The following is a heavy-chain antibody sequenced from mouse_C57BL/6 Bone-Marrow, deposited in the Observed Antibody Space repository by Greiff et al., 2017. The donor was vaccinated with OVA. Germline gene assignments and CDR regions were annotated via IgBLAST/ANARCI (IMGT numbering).Heavy chain of an antibody. V-gene: IGHV1-81*01. CDR3: ARLYPYYFDY. CDR2: IYPRSGNT. Sequence: VMLVESGAELARPGASVKLSCKASGYTFTSYGISWVKQRTGQGLEWIGEIYPRSGNTYYNEKFKGKATLTADKSSSTAYMELRSLTSEDSAVYFCARLYPYYFDYWGQGTTLTVSS. J-gene: IGHJ2*01. CDR1: GYTFTSYG.